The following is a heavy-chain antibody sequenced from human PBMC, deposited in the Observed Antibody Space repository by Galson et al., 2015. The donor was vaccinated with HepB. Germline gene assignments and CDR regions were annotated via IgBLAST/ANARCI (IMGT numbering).Heavy chain of an antibody. CDR2: ISYHGSNR. CDR1: GFTFSSYA. Sequence: LRLSCAASGFTFSSYAMHWVRQAPGKGLEWVAIISYHGSNRYYADSVKGRFSISRDNSRDTLYLQMNSLRDEDTAVYYCARDRRGAVSGVVTYFYSGMDVWGQGTTVTVSS. J-gene: IGHJ6*02. V-gene: IGHV3-30-3*01. D-gene: IGHD3-3*01. CDR3: ARDRRGAVSGVVTYFYSGMDV.